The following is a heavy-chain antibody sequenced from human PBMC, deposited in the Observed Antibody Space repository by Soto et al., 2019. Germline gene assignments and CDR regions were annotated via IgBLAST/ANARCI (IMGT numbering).Heavy chain of an antibody. V-gene: IGHV3-30*18. CDR2: ISYDGSNK. D-gene: IGHD6-19*01. CDR3: AKAVRQWRPNHFDY. Sequence: PGGSLRLSCAASGFTFSSYGMHWVRQAPGKGLEWVAVISYDGSNKYYADSVKGRFTISRDNSKNTLYLQMNSLRAEDTAVYYCAKAVRQWRPNHFDYWGQGTLVTVSS. CDR1: GFTFSSYG. J-gene: IGHJ4*02.